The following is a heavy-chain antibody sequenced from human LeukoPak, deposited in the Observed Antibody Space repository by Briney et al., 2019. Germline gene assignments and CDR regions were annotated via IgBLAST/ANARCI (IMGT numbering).Heavy chain of an antibody. D-gene: IGHD2-15*01. CDR1: GGSISSSNW. Sequence: SETLSLTCAVSGGSISSSNWWSWVRQPPGKGLEWIGEIYHSGSTNYNPSLKSRVTISVDKSKNQFSLKLSSVTAADTAVYYCARLVVVAAIAFDIWGQGTMVTVSS. J-gene: IGHJ3*02. V-gene: IGHV4-4*02. CDR2: IYHSGST. CDR3: ARLVVVAAIAFDI.